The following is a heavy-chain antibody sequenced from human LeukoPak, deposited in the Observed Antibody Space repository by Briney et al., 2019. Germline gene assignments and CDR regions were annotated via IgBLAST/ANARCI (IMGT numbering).Heavy chain of an antibody. J-gene: IGHJ4*02. Sequence: SETLSLTCTVSGDSFSYFYWSCMRQPPGKGLEWVGYIYNSGSNNYRPSLKSRVTISLDTSKNQFSLKLSSVTAADTAVYYCARGVVAAAGRTFDFWGQGTLVTVSS. V-gene: IGHV4-59*01. CDR2: IYNSGSN. CDR1: GDSFSYFY. CDR3: ARGVVAAAGRTFDF. D-gene: IGHD6-13*01.